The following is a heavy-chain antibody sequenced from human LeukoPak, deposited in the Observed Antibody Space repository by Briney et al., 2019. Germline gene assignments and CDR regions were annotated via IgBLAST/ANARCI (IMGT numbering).Heavy chain of an antibody. J-gene: IGHJ4*02. CDR3: ARDRAVRGVITSYYFDY. D-gene: IGHD3-10*01. V-gene: IGHV3-33*01. CDR1: GFTFSNYA. CDR2: IWYDGSNE. Sequence: GGSLRLSCAASGFTFSNYAMHWVRQAPGKGLEWMAVIWYDGSNEYYAESVKGRFTISRDNSKNTLYLQMNSLRAEDTAVYHCARDRAVRGVITSYYFDYWGQGTLVTVSS.